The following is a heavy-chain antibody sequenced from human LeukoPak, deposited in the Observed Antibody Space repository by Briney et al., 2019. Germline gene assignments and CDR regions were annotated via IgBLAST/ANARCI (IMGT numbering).Heavy chain of an antibody. CDR3: ARSTPDGTDG. D-gene: IGHD5/OR15-5a*01. CDR2: IYYSGST. CDR1: GGSLSSGVYY. Sequence: SETLSLTRTVSGGSLSSGVYYGSWVRQPRGEGLEWIGYIYYSGSTYYTPLLKSRVTISVDTSKNQFSLKLSSVTAADTAVYYCARSTPDGTDGCSQGTTVT. V-gene: IGHV4-30-4*01. J-gene: IGHJ6*02.